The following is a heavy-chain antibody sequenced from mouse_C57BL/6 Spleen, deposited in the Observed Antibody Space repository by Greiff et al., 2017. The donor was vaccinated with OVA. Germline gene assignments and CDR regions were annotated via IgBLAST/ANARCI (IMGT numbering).Heavy chain of an antibody. CDR3: ARWDYSGSSYEYYFDY. CDR2: ILPGSGST. J-gene: IGHJ2*01. D-gene: IGHD1-1*01. V-gene: IGHV1-9*01. CDR1: GYTFTGYW. Sequence: VQRVESGAELMKPGASVKLSCKATGYTFTGYWIEWVKQRPGHGLEWIGEILPGSGSTNYNEKFKGKATFTADTSSNTAYMQLSSLTTEDSAIYYCARWDYSGSSYEYYFDYWGQGTTLTVSS.